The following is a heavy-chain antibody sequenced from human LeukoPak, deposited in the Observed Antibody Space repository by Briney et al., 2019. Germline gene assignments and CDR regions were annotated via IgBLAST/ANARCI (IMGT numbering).Heavy chain of an antibody. CDR2: ITGSGGST. CDR3: AKWGDYDVLTGYYDPDY. Sequence: PGAPLRLSCAASGFTFSNYAMGWVRQAPGKGLEWVSAITGSGGSTYYADSVKGRFTISRDNSKDTLYLQMNSLRAEDTAVYYCAKWGDYDVLTGYYDPDYWGQGTLVTVSS. J-gene: IGHJ4*02. CDR1: GFTFSNYA. D-gene: IGHD3-9*01. V-gene: IGHV3-23*01.